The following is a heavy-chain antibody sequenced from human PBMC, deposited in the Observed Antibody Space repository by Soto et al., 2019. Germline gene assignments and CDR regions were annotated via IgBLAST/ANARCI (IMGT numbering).Heavy chain of an antibody. J-gene: IGHJ6*02. D-gene: IGHD1-1*01. CDR2: ISASGGST. Sequence: EVQLLESGGGLVQPGGSLRLSCAASVFTFSTYAMSWVRQAPGKGLEWGSVISASGGSTFYADSVKGRFTVSRDNSRNTLYLQVISLRVEDTAVYYCAKDLRSSTNYDYGTDVWGQGTTVTVSS. V-gene: IGHV3-23*01. CDR1: VFTFSTYA. CDR3: AKDLRSSTNYDYGTDV.